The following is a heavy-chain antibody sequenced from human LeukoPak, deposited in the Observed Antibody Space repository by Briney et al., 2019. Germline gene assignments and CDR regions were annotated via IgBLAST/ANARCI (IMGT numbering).Heavy chain of an antibody. D-gene: IGHD1-26*01. J-gene: IGHJ5*02. CDR1: GYTFTSYG. CDR2: ISAYNGIT. Sequence: ASVKVSCKASGYTFTSYGISWVRQAPGQGLEWMGWISAYNGITNYAQKLQGRVTMTTDTSTSTAYMELRSLRSDDTAVYHCARDPRVVGATEWFDPWGQGTLVTVSS. V-gene: IGHV1-18*01. CDR3: ARDPRVVGATEWFDP.